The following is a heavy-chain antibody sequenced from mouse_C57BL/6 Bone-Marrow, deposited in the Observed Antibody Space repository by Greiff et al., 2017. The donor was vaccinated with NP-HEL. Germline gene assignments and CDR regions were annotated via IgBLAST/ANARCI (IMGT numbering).Heavy chain of an antibody. Sequence: QVQLQQSGAELVRPGTSVKVSCKASGYAFTNYLIAWVKQRPGQGLEWIGVINPGSGGTNYNEKFKGKATLTADKSSSTAYMQLSSLTSEDSAVFVCERVEGRRYRAYWGQGTLVTVSA. CDR2: INPGSGGT. CDR3: ERVEGRRYRAY. CDR1: GYAFTNYL. V-gene: IGHV1-54*01. J-gene: IGHJ3*01.